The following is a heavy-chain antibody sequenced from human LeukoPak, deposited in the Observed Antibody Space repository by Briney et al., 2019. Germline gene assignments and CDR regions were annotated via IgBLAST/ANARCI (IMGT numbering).Heavy chain of an antibody. V-gene: IGHV3-7*01. D-gene: IGHD6-13*01. J-gene: IGHJ4*02. Sequence: GSLRLSCAASGFTFSSYWMSWVRQAPGKGLEWVANIKQDGSEKYYVDSVKGRFTISRDNAKNSLYLQMNSLRAEDTAVYYCARDKKSPAAGTAYDYWGQGTLVTVSS. CDR2: IKQDGSEK. CDR3: ARDKKSPAAGTAYDY. CDR1: GFTFSSYW.